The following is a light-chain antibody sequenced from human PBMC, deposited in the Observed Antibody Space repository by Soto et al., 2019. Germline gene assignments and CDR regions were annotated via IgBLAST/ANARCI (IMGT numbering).Light chain of an antibody. V-gene: IGKV3-15*01. Sequence: EIVMTQSPATLSVSPGERATLSCRASQSVSYNLAWYQQKPGQAPRLLMYGASTRAAGIPARFSGSGSGTEFTLTITSLQSEDFAVYYCQQCTSWPWTFGLGTKVEIE. CDR2: GAS. CDR1: QSVSYN. CDR3: QQCTSWPWT. J-gene: IGKJ1*01.